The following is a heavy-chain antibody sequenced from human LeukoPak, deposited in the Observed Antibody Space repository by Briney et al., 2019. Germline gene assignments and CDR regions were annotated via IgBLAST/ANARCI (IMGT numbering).Heavy chain of an antibody. V-gene: IGHV3-7*01. D-gene: IGHD2-2*02. CDR2: IKQDGTEK. J-gene: IGHJ4*02. CDR1: GFTFSSYW. Sequence: GGSLRLSCAASGFTFSSYWMSWVRQAPGKGLEWVANIKQDGTEKYYVDSVKGRFTIPRDNAKNSLYLQMNSLRAEDTAVYYCEAGPAAIGDYWGQGTLVTVSS. CDR3: EAGPAAIGDY.